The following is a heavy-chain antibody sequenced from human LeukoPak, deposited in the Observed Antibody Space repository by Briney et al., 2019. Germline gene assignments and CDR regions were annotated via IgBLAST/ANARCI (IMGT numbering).Heavy chain of an antibody. CDR1: GFTFSSYS. J-gene: IGHJ4*02. Sequence: GGSLRLSCAASGFTFSSYSMTWVRQAPGKGLEWISSISSISTYKFYADSVKGRFTISRDDSKNSLYLQVNSLRAEDTAVYYCARLPELPGFGDYWGQGALVTVSS. CDR2: ISSISTYK. CDR3: ARLPELPGFGDY. V-gene: IGHV3-21*01. D-gene: IGHD3-10*01.